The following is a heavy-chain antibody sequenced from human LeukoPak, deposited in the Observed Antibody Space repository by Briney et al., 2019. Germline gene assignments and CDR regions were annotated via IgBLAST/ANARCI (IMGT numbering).Heavy chain of an antibody. D-gene: IGHD2-21*02. Sequence: GGSLRLSCAASGFTFSSYWMYWVRQAPGKGPVWVSRINTDGRSTKYADSVKGRFTISRDNAKNTLYLQMNSLRSEDTAVYYCTAMLVTVEAFDYWGQGTLVTVSS. CDR2: INTDGRST. J-gene: IGHJ4*02. CDR3: TAMLVTVEAFDY. V-gene: IGHV3-74*03. CDR1: GFTFSSYW.